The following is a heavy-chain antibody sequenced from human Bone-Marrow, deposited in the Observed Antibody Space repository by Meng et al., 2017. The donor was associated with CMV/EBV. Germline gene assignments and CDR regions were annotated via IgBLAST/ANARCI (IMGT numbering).Heavy chain of an antibody. V-gene: IGHV3-21*01. Sequence: GESLKISCEASGFPFDDFNINWVRQAPGKGLEWVSSISASGHYIYYADSVQGRFTISRDNAKASLYLQMNSLRAEDTAVYYCARASTSSFELPVHYYGYGMDVWGQGTTVTVSS. CDR1: GFPFDDFN. CDR3: ARASTSSFELPVHYYGYGMDV. J-gene: IGHJ6*02. D-gene: IGHD1-7*01. CDR2: ISASGHYI.